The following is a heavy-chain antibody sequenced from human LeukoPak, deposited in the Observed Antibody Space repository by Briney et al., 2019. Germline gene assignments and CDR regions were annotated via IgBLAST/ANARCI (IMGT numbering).Heavy chain of an antibody. D-gene: IGHD4-17*01. CDR1: GFTFSSYA. CDR3: AKDPLYTYGYDALDI. J-gene: IGHJ3*02. CDR2: VSGSGAHT. V-gene: IGHV3-23*01. Sequence: GGSLRLSCAASGFTFSSYAMTWVRQAPGKGLQWVSAVSGSGAHTYYADSVKGRFTISRDNSKNTLYLQMNSLRAEDTAVYYCAKDPLYTYGYDALDIWGQGTMVTVSS.